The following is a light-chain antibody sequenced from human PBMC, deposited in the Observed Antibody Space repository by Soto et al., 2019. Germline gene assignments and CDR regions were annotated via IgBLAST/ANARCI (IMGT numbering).Light chain of an antibody. CDR2: DAS. CDR1: QSISSW. CDR3: QHYGGMWT. V-gene: IGKV1-5*01. Sequence: DIQRTQSPSTLSASLGDRVTITCRASQSISSWLAWYQQKPGKAPKLLIYDASSLESGVPSRFSGSGSETEFILTISSLQPDDFASYCCQHYGGMWTFGQGTKVDNK. J-gene: IGKJ1*01.